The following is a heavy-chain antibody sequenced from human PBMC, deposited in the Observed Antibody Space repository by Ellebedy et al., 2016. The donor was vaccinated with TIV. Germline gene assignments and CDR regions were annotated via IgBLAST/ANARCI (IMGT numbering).Heavy chain of an antibody. J-gene: IGHJ6*02. CDR1: GGSINSFY. CDR2: IYYIGST. D-gene: IGHD1-26*01. CDR3: AGGSYSPYGMDV. Sequence: SETLSLTCTVSGGSINSFYWSWIRQPPGKGLEWLGSIYYIGSTNYNPALTSRVTISEDTSKNQVSLRLRSVTAADTAVYYCAGGSYSPYGMDVWGQGATVTVSS. V-gene: IGHV4-59*01.